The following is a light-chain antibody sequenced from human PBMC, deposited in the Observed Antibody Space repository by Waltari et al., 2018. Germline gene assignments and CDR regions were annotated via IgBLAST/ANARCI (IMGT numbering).Light chain of an antibody. CDR2: ENN. J-gene: IGLJ1*01. CDR3: GTWDSSLSAHV. Sequence: QSVLTQPPSVSAAPGQTVTIHCFRSNSNIGKHYVSWYQQLPGTAPKVLIYENNTRPSVMPVRFYASKSGTSTTVDITGLQAGDEADYHCGTWDSSLSAHVFGTGTRVTVL. V-gene: IGLV1-51*01. CDR1: NSNIGKHY.